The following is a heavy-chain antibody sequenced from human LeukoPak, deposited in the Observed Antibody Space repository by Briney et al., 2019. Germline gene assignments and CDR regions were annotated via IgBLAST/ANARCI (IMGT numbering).Heavy chain of an antibody. V-gene: IGHV1-69*13. CDR3: ARLLVRYSSGWYQDY. Sequence: SVKVSYKASGYPFTNYGTSWVRQAPGQGLEWMGGIIPIFGTANYAQKFQGRVTITADESTSTAYMELSSLRSEDTAVYYCARLLVRYSSGWYQDYWGQGTLVTVSS. J-gene: IGHJ4*02. D-gene: IGHD6-19*01. CDR1: GYPFTNYG. CDR2: IIPIFGTA.